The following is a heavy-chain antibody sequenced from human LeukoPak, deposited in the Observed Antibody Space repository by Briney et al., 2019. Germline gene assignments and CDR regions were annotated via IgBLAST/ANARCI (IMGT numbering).Heavy chain of an antibody. J-gene: IGHJ3*02. Sequence: ASVKVSCKASGYTFTSYYMHWVRQAPGQGLEWMGIINPSGGSTSYAQKFQGRVTMTRDTSTSTVYMELSSLRSEDTAVYYCARGSTIFGVVTAGAFDIWGQGTMVTVSS. CDR3: ARGSTIFGVVTAGAFDI. CDR1: GYTFTSYY. D-gene: IGHD3-3*01. V-gene: IGHV1-46*01. CDR2: INPSGGST.